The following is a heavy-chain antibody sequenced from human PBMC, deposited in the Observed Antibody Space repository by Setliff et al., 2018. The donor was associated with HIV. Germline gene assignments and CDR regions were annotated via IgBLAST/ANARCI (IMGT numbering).Heavy chain of an antibody. CDR2: ISIYDGSEK. V-gene: IGHV3-30*04. J-gene: IGHJ4*02. D-gene: IGHD2-15*01. CDR3: ARDVTVRLSVEYYFDY. CDR1: GFTFSSYA. Sequence: LRLSCAASGFTFSSYAMHWVRQAPGKGLEWVAVISIYDGSEKYYADSVKGRFTISRDNSKNMLYLEMNSLRAEDTAIYYCARDVTVRLSVEYYFDYWGQGTLVTVSS.